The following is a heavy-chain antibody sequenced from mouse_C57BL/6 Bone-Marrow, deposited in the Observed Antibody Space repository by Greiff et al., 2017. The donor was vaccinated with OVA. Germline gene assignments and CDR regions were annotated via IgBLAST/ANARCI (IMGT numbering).Heavy chain of an antibody. V-gene: IGHV1-4*01. D-gene: IGHD1-1*01. J-gene: IGHJ4*01. Sequence: QVQLKESGAELARPGASVKMSCKASGYTFTSYTMHWVKQRPGQGLEWIGYINPSSGYTKYNQKFKDKATLTADKSSSTAYMQLSSLTSEDSAVYYCAPYVSGVMDYWGQGTSVTVSS. CDR1: GYTFTSYT. CDR2: INPSSGYT. CDR3: APYVSGVMDY.